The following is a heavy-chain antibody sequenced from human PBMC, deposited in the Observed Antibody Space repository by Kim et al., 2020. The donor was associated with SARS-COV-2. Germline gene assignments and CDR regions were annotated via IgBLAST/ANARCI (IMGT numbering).Heavy chain of an antibody. CDR2: ISGDGGST. Sequence: GGSLRLSCAASGFTFDDYAMHWVRQAPGKGLEWVSLISGDGGSTYYADSVKGRFTISRDNSKNSLYLQMNSLRTEDTALYYCAKDGAHIVVVPAAAWYFDLWGRGTLVTVSS. V-gene: IGHV3-43*02. CDR3: AKDGAHIVVVPAAAWYFDL. D-gene: IGHD2-2*01. J-gene: IGHJ2*01. CDR1: GFTFDDYA.